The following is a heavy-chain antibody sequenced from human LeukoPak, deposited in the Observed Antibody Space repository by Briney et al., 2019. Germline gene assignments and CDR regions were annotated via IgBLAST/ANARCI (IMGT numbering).Heavy chain of an antibody. CDR3: ARSTEGDYGSGRPFDP. V-gene: IGHV3-48*02. Sequence: AGGPLRLSCAASGFTFGSYSMNWVRQAPGKGLEWVSYISRSSIIHYADSVKGRFTISRDNAKNSLYLQMNRLRDEDTAVYYCARSTEGDYGSGRPFDPWGQGTLVTVSS. J-gene: IGHJ5*02. CDR2: ISRSSII. D-gene: IGHD3-10*01. CDR1: GFTFGSYS.